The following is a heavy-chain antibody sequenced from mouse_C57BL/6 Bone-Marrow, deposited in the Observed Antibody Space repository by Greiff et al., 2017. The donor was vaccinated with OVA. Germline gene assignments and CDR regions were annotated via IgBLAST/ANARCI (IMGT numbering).Heavy chain of an antibody. CDR1: GYTFTSYW. J-gene: IGHJ3*01. Sequence: VQLQQPGAELVRPGSSVKLSCKASGYTFTSYWMDWVKQRPGQGLEWIGNIYPSDSETHYNQKFKDKATLTVDKSSSTAYMQLSSLTSEDSAVYYCARSLLDWFAYWGQGTLVTVSA. CDR3: ARSLLDWFAY. V-gene: IGHV1-61*01. D-gene: IGHD1-2*01. CDR2: IYPSDSET.